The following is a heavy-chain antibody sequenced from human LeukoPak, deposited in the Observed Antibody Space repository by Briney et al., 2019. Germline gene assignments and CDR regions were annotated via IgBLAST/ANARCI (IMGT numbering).Heavy chain of an antibody. J-gene: IGHJ4*02. V-gene: IGHV3-7*03. CDR2: IKLDGSEK. CDR3: ARDQYDTWSRRGNFDS. CDR1: GFTIGKYW. Sequence: GGSLRLSCVASGFTIGKYWMSWVRQAPGKGLEWVANIKLDGSEKNYVDSVKGRFTISRDNTKNSLYLQMNSLRAEDTAVFYCARDQYDTWSRRGNFDSWGQGTLVIVSS. D-gene: IGHD3-3*01.